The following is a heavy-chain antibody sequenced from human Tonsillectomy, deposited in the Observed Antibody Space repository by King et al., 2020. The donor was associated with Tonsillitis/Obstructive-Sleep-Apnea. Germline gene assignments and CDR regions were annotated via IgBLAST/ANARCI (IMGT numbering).Heavy chain of an antibody. CDR1: GFTFSSYA. V-gene: IGHV3-23*04. Sequence: VQLVESGGGLVQPGGSLRLSCAASGFTFSSYAMSWVRQAPGKGLEWVSTISGSGGGTYYAEAVKGRFTISRDNSKNTLYLQMSSRRAEDTAVYYCAKDGGVQGAQARDSYYYYGMDVWGHGTTVTVSS. D-gene: IGHD3-16*01. CDR3: AKDGGVQGAQARDSYYYYGMDV. J-gene: IGHJ6*02. CDR2: ISGSGGGT.